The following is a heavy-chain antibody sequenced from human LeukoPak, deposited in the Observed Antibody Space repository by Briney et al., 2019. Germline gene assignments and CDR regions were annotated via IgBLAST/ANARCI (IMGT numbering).Heavy chain of an antibody. CDR3: ARTVVMVRGSNFDY. Sequence: SETLSLTCSVSGGSISSYYWSWIRQPPGKGLEWIGYIYYSGSTNYNPSLKSRVTISVDTSKNQFSLKLSSVTAADTAVYYCARTVVMVRGSNFDYWGQGTLVTVSS. J-gene: IGHJ4*02. CDR2: IYYSGST. D-gene: IGHD3-10*01. CDR1: GGSISSYY. V-gene: IGHV4-59*01.